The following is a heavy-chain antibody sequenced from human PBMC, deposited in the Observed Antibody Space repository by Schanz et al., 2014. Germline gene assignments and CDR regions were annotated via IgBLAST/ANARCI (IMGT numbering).Heavy chain of an antibody. J-gene: IGHJ4*02. CDR1: GFTFSSYA. D-gene: IGHD1-7*01. CDR3: ARVDWNSGVDY. Sequence: EVQLVESGGGLVQPGGSLRLSCAASGFTFSSYAMSWVRQAPGKGVEWVSVIYAGDTKYYADSVKGRFTISRDNSKDTMYLQMNKLRVEDTAVYYCARVDWNSGVDYWGQGTLVTVSS. CDR2: IYAGDTK. V-gene: IGHV3-23*03.